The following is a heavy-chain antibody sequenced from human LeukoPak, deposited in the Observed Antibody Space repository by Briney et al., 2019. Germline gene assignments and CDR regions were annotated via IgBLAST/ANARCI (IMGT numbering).Heavy chain of an antibody. J-gene: IGHJ4*02. Sequence: PGGSLRLSCEASGFTFSDYYMSWIRQAPGKGLEWVSYISSSGSFIYYADSVKGRFTISRDNAKNSLYLQMNSLKAEDTAVYYCARETHYDSSGYHNDYWGQGTLVTVSS. CDR1: GFTFSDYY. CDR2: ISSSGSFI. D-gene: IGHD3-22*01. CDR3: ARETHYDSSGYHNDY. V-gene: IGHV3-11*04.